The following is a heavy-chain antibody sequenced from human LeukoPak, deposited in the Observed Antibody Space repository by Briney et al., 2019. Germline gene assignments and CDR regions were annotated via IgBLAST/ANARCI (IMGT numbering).Heavy chain of an antibody. CDR1: GGSISNSSSY. CDR2: IYYSGST. D-gene: IGHD1-26*01. V-gene: IGHV4-39*01. Sequence: SETLSLTCTVSGGSISNSSSYWGWIRQPPGKGLEWIGSIYYSGSTYYNPSLKSRVTISVDTSKNQFSLKLSSVTATDTAVYYCARHSPVGIFYFDYWGQGTLVTVSS. J-gene: IGHJ4*02. CDR3: ARHSPVGIFYFDY.